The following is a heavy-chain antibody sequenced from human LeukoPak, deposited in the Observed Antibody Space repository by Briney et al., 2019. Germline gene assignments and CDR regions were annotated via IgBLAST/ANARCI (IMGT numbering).Heavy chain of an antibody. V-gene: IGHV3-23*01. CDR3: AKAPVGDWGVSDA. CDR2: ISDSGGST. CDR1: GFTFSSYG. D-gene: IGHD3-16*01. J-gene: IGHJ5*02. Sequence: GGSLRLSCAAFGFTFSSYGMSWVRQAPGKGLEWVSGISDSGGSTDYADSVKGRFTLSRDNSKNTLYLQMNSLRAEDTAVYYCAKAPVGDWGVSDAWGQGTLVTVSS.